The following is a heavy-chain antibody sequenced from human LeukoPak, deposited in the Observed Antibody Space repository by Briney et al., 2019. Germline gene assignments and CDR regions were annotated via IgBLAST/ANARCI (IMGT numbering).Heavy chain of an antibody. D-gene: IGHD3-16*01. J-gene: IGHJ4*02. CDR3: VRGDFDF. Sequence: GGSLRLSCAASGFTFSSCGMHWVRQAPGKGLEWVAVISYDGSNKYYADSVKGRFTISRDNSKNTLFLEMSSLRAEDTAVYYCVRGDFDFWGQGTLVTVSS. CDR2: ISYDGSNK. V-gene: IGHV3-30*03. CDR1: GFTFSSCG.